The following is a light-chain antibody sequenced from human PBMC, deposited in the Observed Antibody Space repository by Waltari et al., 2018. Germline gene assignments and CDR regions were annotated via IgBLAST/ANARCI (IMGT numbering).Light chain of an antibody. CDR2: KAS. CDR1: QNISSW. V-gene: IGKV1-5*03. Sequence: EIQIAPSPSTLSAFVGDRVPLTCRASQNISSWLAWYQQKPGKAPKVLIYKASTLESGVPSRFSGSGSGTEFTLTISSLQPDDFGTYYCQQYNSYPGTFGQGTKVEIK. J-gene: IGKJ1*01. CDR3: QQYNSYPGT.